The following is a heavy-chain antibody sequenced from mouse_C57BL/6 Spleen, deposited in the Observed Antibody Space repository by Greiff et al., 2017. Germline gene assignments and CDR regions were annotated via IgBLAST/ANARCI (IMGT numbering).Heavy chain of an antibody. CDR1: GYTFTSYW. CDR3: ARLGLYAMDY. CDR2: IDPSDSYT. V-gene: IGHV1-69*01. D-gene: IGHD3-1*01. J-gene: IGHJ4*01. Sequence: QVQLQQPGAELVMPGASVKLSCKASGYTFTSYWMHWVKQRPGQGLEWIGEIDPSDSYTNYNQKFKGKSTLTVDKSSSTAYMQLSSLTSEDSAVYYCARLGLYAMDYWGQGTSVTGSS.